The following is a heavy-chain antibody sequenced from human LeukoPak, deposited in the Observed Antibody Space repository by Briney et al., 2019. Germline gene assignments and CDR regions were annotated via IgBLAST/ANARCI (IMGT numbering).Heavy chain of an antibody. D-gene: IGHD1-26*01. Sequence: ASVKVSCKASGYTFINFYIHWVRQAPGQGLEWMGIINPSGGSATYAQKFQGRVTMTRDTSTSTVYMELSRLRSEDTAVYYCARMYSGSYDYWGQGTLVTVSS. CDR2: INPSGGSA. CDR3: ARMYSGSYDY. CDR1: GYTFINFY. J-gene: IGHJ4*02. V-gene: IGHV1-46*01.